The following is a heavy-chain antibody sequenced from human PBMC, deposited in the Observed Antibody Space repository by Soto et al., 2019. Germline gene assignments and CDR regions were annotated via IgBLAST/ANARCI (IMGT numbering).Heavy chain of an antibody. CDR2: VSHDGRNT. V-gene: IGHV3-30*03. J-gene: IGHJ4*02. D-gene: IGHD3-10*01. CDR1: GFTFSDYA. Sequence: PGGSLRLSCAASGFTFSDYAMHWVRQAPGKGLEWVAVVSHDGRNTHYADSVKGRFTISRDSSKNTVSLEMTSLRDEDTAVYYCARGLLSGNLWSHFDYWGQGILVTVSS. CDR3: ARGLLSGNLWSHFDY.